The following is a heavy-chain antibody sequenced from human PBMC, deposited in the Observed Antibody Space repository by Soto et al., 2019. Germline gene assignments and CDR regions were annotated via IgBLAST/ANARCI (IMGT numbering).Heavy chain of an antibody. CDR3: TGVVPATHNDY. Sequence: QVQLQESGPGLVKPSQTLSLTCTVSGASISSGNYYWSWVRQHPGKGLERIGYIYYTGGSPYYNPSRKSRVPRSGDRSKNQFSLKLNSVTAADTAVYYCTGVVPATHNDYWGQGTLVTVSS. D-gene: IGHD2-15*01. J-gene: IGHJ4*02. CDR2: IYYTGGSP. V-gene: IGHV4-31*03. CDR1: GASISSGNYY.